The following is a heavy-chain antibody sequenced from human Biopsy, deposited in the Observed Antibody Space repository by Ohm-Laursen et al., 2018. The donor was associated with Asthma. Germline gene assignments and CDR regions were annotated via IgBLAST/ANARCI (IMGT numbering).Heavy chain of an antibody. Sequence: SLRLSCSASGFTFSSYALSWVRQAPGKGLEWVSGISGDAQRTYYEDSVKGRFTISRDNSKNTIYLQLNSLRAEDTAVYYCARVFESSEWGPFYHFGLDVWGQGTTVAVSS. CDR2: ISGDAQRT. CDR3: ARVFESSEWGPFYHFGLDV. J-gene: IGHJ6*02. CDR1: GFTFSSYA. V-gene: IGHV3-23*01. D-gene: IGHD6-25*01.